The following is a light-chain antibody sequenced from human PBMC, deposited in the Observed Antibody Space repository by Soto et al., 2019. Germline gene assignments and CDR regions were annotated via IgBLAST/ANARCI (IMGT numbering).Light chain of an antibody. Sequence: EIVLTQSPGTLSLSPGERATLSCRASQSVSSSYLAWYQQKHGQAPRLLIYGASSRATGIPDRFSGSGSGTDFTLTISRLEPEDFAVYSCQQYGSSPYTFGQGTKLEMK. J-gene: IGKJ2*01. CDR3: QQYGSSPYT. V-gene: IGKV3-20*01. CDR2: GAS. CDR1: QSVSSSY.